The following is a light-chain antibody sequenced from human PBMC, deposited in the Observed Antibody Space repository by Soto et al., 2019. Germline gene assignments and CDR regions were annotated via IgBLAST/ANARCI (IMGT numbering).Light chain of an antibody. J-gene: IGLJ2*01. CDR1: SGHSSYG. V-gene: IGLV4-69*01. CDR3: QTWATGVVV. Sequence: QLVLTQSPSASASLGASVKLTCTLSSGHSSYGAAWHQQQPEKGPRYLMKINTDGSHNKGDGIPDRFSGSRSGAELYLTISGLQSEDEGDYYCQTWATGVVVFGGGTKLTVL. CDR2: INTDGSH.